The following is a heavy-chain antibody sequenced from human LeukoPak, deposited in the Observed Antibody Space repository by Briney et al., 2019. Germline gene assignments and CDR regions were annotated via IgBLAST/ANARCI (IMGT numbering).Heavy chain of an antibody. Sequence: GGSLRLSCAASGFTFSSYWMHWVRQAPGKGLVWVSRINSDGSSTSYADTVKGRFTISRDNAKNTLYLQMNRLRAEDTAVYYCASDRGMVRGVIITFFDYWGQGTLVTVSS. V-gene: IGHV3-74*01. CDR1: GFTFSSYW. CDR3: ASDRGMVRGVIITFFDY. CDR2: INSDGSST. D-gene: IGHD3-10*01. J-gene: IGHJ4*02.